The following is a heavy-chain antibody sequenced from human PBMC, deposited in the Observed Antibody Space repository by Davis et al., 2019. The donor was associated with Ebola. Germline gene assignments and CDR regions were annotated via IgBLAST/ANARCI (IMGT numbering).Heavy chain of an antibody. J-gene: IGHJ4*02. V-gene: IGHV3-33*06. CDR1: GFAFSSYA. CDR2: IWYDGSNK. Sequence: GESLKISCAASGFAFSSYAMNWVRQAPGKGLEWVAVIWYDGSNKYYADSVKGRFTISRDNSKNTLYLQMNSLRAEDTAIYYCAKNAAFFDHWGQGALVTVSS. D-gene: IGHD6-25*01. CDR3: AKNAAFFDH.